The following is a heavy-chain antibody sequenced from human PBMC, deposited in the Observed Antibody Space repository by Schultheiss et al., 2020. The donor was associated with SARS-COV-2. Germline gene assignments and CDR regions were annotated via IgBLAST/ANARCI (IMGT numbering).Heavy chain of an antibody. D-gene: IGHD3-9*01. Sequence: SQTLSLTCRVSGDFISSYYWSWIRQPPGKGLEWIGEINDSGSTNYNPSLKSRVTISVDTSKNQFSLKLNSVTAADTAVYYCARSWRKRATIRYHNWFDPWGQGTLVTVSS. CDR3: ARSWRKRATIRYHNWFDP. J-gene: IGHJ5*02. CDR2: INDSGST. V-gene: IGHV4-34*01. CDR1: GDFISSYY.